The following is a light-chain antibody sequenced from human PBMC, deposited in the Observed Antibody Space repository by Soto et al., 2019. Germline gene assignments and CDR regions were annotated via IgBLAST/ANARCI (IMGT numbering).Light chain of an antibody. CDR2: DAS. Sequence: QSALTQHPSVSGSPGQSITISCTGTSSDVGGYNYVSWYQQHPGKAPKLVIYDASNRPSGVSNRFSGSKSGNTASLTISGLQAEDEADYYCSSYTSSSTKVFGGGTKITVL. J-gene: IGLJ2*01. CDR3: SSYTSSSTKV. CDR1: SSDVGGYNY. V-gene: IGLV2-14*01.